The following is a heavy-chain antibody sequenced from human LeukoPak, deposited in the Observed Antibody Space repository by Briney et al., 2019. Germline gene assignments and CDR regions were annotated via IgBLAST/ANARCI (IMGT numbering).Heavy chain of an antibody. J-gene: IGHJ4*02. D-gene: IGHD5-24*01. CDR3: ARGDGYNPGGVDY. V-gene: IGHV3-33*01. Sequence: GGSLRLSCAASGFTFSIYGMHWVRQAPGKGLEWVAVIWNDGSNKYYADSVKGRFTISRDNSKNTLYLQMNSLRAEDTAVYSCARGDGYNPGGVDYWGQGTLVTVSS. CDR1: GFTFSIYG. CDR2: IWNDGSNK.